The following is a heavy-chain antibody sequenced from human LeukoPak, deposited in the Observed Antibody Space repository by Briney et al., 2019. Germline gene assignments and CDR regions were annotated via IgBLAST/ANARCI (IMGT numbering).Heavy chain of an antibody. CDR1: GYTFTSYD. Sequence: ASVKVSCKASGYTFTSYDFNWVRQATGQRPEWMGWMSPNSGDTGYAQKFQDRVTMTRNTSISTAYMELSSLRSDDTAVYYCAKGPPHSGSDYWGPGTLVTGYS. CDR3: AKGPPHSGSDY. J-gene: IGHJ4*02. CDR2: MSPNSGDT. D-gene: IGHD1-1*01. V-gene: IGHV1-8*01.